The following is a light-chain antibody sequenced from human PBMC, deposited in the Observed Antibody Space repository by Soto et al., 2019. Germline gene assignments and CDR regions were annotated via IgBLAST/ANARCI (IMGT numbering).Light chain of an antibody. CDR2: AAS. CDR3: QQYDSFSVT. CDR1: QGIRSA. V-gene: IGKV1-13*02. J-gene: IGKJ1*01. Sequence: AIQVTQSPSSLSASVGDRVTITCRTSQGIRSALGWYQQKPGKVPKLLIYAASTLQSGVPSRFSGSGSGRDFTLTISSLQPEDFATYYCQQYDSFSVTFGQGTKVDIK.